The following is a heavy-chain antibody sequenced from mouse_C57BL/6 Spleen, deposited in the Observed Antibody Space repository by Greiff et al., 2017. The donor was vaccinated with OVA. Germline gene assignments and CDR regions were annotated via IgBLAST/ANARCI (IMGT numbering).Heavy chain of an antibody. CDR3: ARDDGYFLYAMDY. D-gene: IGHD2-3*01. J-gene: IGHJ4*01. CDR2: IYPGDGDT. V-gene: IGHV1-82*01. Sequence: QVQLQQSGPELVKPGASVKISCKASGYAFSSSWMNWVKQRPGKGLEWIGRIYPGDGDTNYNGKFKGKATLTADKSSSTAYMQLSSLTSEDSAVYFCARDDGYFLYAMDYWGQGTSVTVSS. CDR1: GYAFSSSW.